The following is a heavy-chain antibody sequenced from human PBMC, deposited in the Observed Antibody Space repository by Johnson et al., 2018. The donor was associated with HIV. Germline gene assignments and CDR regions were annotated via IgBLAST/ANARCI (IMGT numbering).Heavy chain of an antibody. CDR1: GFTFTDYY. Sequence: VQLVESGGGLGKPGGSLRLSCAASGFTFTDYYMSWLRQAPGKGLEWVSYISSTASTIYYADSVKGRFTISRYNAKNSLYLQMNSLRAEDTAVYYCARDRGYCTNGVCYYDAFDIWGQGTMVNVAA. D-gene: IGHD2-8*01. J-gene: IGHJ3*02. CDR3: ARDRGYCTNGVCYYDAFDI. V-gene: IGHV3-11*04. CDR2: ISSTASTI.